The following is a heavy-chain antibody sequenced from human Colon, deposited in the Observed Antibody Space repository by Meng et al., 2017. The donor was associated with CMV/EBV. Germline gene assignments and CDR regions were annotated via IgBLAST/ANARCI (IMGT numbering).Heavy chain of an antibody. Sequence: GGSLRLSCAASGFNINNYAVSWVRQAPGKGLEWVGRIKTKDEGDTTTYAEPVKGRFIMSRDDSQNTLYLQMNSLTSEDTGVYYCLTRPRDSDFHFWGQGTLVTVSS. V-gene: IGHV3-15*06. D-gene: IGHD4-11*01. CDR1: GFNINNYA. J-gene: IGHJ4*02. CDR3: LTRPRDSDFHF. CDR2: IKTKDEGDTT.